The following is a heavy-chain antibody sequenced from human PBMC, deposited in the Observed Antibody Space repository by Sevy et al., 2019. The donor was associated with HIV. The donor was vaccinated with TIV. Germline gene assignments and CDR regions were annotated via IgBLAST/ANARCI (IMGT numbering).Heavy chain of an antibody. CDR2: ISSGSSYI. Sequence: GGFLRLSCAASGFTFSYYDMNWVRQAPGKGLEWVSSISSGSSYIFYADSVKGRFTISRDNAKNLLYLQMNSLRAEDTDEYYCASPLNYYDSPSAYWGQGTLVTVSS. CDR3: ASPLNYYDSPSAY. J-gene: IGHJ4*02. D-gene: IGHD3-22*01. V-gene: IGHV3-21*04. CDR1: GFTFSYYD.